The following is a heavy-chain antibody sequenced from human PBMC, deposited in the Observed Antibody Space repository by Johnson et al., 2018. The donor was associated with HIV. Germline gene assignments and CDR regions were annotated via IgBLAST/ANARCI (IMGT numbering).Heavy chain of an antibody. J-gene: IGHJ3*02. CDR2: ISGSGSTL. V-gene: IGHV3-11*04. Sequence: QVQLVESGGGLVKPGGSLRLSCEASGMTFSNLWMSWIRQAPGKGLEWVSYISGSGSTLYYADSVKGRFTISRDNAKNSLYLQMNSLRAEDTAVYYCAREGGIVAAQGDAFDIWGQGTMVTVSS. D-gene: IGHD1-26*01. CDR3: AREGGIVAAQGDAFDI. CDR1: GMTFSNLW.